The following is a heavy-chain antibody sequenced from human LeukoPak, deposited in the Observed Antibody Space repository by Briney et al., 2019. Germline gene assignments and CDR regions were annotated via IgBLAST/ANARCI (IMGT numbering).Heavy chain of an antibody. V-gene: IGHV3-11*01. CDR1: GFTFNDYY. J-gene: IGHJ5*02. CDR2: INIGGTNT. Sequence: GGSLRLSYAASGFTFNDYYMSWIRQAPGKGLEWLSYINIGGTNTHYADSVKGRFTISRDNAKKSLYLEMNNLRAEDTAVYYCAIDGAAFDTWGQGVLVTASS. CDR3: AIDGAAFDT.